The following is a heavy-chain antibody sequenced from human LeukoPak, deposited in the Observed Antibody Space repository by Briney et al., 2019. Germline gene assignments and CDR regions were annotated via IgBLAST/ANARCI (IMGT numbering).Heavy chain of an antibody. J-gene: IGHJ3*02. CDR1: GFTFSNYG. CDR2: VSYDRITK. V-gene: IGHV3-30*03. Sequence: QPGGSLRLSCVASGFTFSNYGMHWVRQAPGKGLEWVAVVSYDRITKYYADSVKGRFSISRDNSKNTLSLEMNSLRPEDTAVYYCARGPRGGEYYDFWSGYSDAFDIWGQGTMVTVSS. D-gene: IGHD3-3*01. CDR3: ARGPRGGEYYDFWSGYSDAFDI.